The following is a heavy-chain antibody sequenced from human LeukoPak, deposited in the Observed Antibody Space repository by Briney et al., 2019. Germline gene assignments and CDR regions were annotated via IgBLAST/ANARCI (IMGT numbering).Heavy chain of an antibody. V-gene: IGHV4-39*01. CDR3: ARRSVTSMAFDI. Sequence: PSETLSLTCTVSGGSISSSDYYWGWIRQPPGKWLEWIGSLYYSGSTYYSPSLKSRVTISVDTSKNQFSLKLGSVTAADTAVYYCARRSVTSMAFDIWGQGTMVTVSS. CDR1: GGSISSSDYY. J-gene: IGHJ3*02. CDR2: LYYSGST. D-gene: IGHD3-10*01.